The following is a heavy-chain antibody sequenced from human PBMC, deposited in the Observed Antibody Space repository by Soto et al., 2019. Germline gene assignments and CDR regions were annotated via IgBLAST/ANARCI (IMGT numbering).Heavy chain of an antibody. D-gene: IGHD6-13*01. Sequence: GGSLKFSCAASGLPVGGTYMSWVRQAPGKGLEWVSVISSDGSTSYADSVKDRFTISRDNSKNTLYLQMNSLRAEDTAVYYCAGYTSSFSPGLSGYWGQGTLVTVSS. CDR2: ISSDGST. CDR1: GLPVGGTY. J-gene: IGHJ4*02. CDR3: AGYTSSFSPGLSGY. V-gene: IGHV3-66*01.